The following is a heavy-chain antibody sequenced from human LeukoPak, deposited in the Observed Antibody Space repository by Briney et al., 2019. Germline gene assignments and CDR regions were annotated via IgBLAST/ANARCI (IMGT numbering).Heavy chain of an antibody. V-gene: IGHV4-4*07. CDR2: IHTSGST. Sequence: SETLSLTCVLYGGSSSNYCWSWIRQPAGKGLEWIGRIHTSGSTNYNPSLKSRVTMSVDTSKNQFSLKLSSVTAADTAVYYCARDRYYYDSSGYYSLDYWGQGTLVTVSS. CDR3: ARDRYYYDSSGYYSLDY. J-gene: IGHJ4*02. CDR1: GGSSSNYC. D-gene: IGHD3-22*01.